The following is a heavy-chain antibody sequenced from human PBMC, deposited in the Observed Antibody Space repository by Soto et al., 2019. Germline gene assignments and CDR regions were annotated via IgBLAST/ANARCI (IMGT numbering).Heavy chain of an antibody. J-gene: IGHJ4*02. D-gene: IGHD3-10*01. CDR1: GYTFSHYY. V-gene: IGHV1-46*01. CDR2: INPVGGGT. Sequence: QVHLVQSGAEVKKPGASVKVSCKASGYTFSHYYIHWVRQAPGQGLEWMGMINPVGGGTTFAQKFQGEVTMTTDTSTATVYMELSSLKSEDTAVYYCARPGFFGELYFGYWGQGTLVTVS. CDR3: ARPGFFGELYFGY.